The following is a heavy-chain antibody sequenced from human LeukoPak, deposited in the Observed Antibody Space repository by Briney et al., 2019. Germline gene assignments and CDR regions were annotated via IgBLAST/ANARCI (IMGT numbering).Heavy chain of an antibody. CDR3: AREASPYTYFSSGMDV. J-gene: IGHJ6*02. V-gene: IGHV4-4*07. Sequence: SETLSLTCTVSGGSLSRYYWSWIRQSAGKGLEWIGRIYTSGITNYNPSLKSRVTMSIDTSKNQFSLKLSSVTAADTALYYCAREASPYTYFSSGMDVWGQGTTVTVS. CDR2: IYTSGIT. CDR1: GGSLSRYY. D-gene: IGHD2/OR15-2a*01.